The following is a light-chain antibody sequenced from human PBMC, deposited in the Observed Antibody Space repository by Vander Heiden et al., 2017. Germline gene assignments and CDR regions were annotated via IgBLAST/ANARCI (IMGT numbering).Light chain of an antibody. CDR1: RSVSSS. V-gene: IGKV3-11*01. J-gene: IGKJ4*01. CDR3: QQRSNWPLT. CDR2: AAS. Sequence: EIVLTQSPATLSLSPGGRATLSCRASRSVSSSLAWYQQKPGQAPRLLIYAASNRATGIPARCSGSWSGTDFTLTISSLEPEDFAVYYCQQRSNWPLTFGGGTKVEIK.